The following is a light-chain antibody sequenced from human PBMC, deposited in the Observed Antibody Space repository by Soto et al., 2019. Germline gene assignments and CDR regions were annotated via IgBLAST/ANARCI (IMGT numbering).Light chain of an antibody. CDR1: SSDVGAYNY. Sequence: QSVLTQPPCASGCPGQSVAISCTGTSSDVGAYNYVSWYQQHPGKAPKLLLSEVSNRPSGVSDRFSGSKSGNTASLTISGLQAEDEADYYCSSLTTSFTYVFGTGTKVTVL. CDR3: SSLTTSFTYV. CDR2: EVS. V-gene: IGLV2-14*01. J-gene: IGLJ1*01.